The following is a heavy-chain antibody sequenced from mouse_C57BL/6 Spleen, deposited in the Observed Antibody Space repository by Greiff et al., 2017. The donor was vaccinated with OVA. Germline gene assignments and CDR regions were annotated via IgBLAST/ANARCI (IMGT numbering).Heavy chain of an antibody. Sequence: QVQLQQPGAELVKPGASVKLSCKASGYTFTSYWMHWVKQRPGRGLEWIGRIDPNSGGTKYNEKFKSKATLTVDKPSSTAYMQLSSLTSEDSAVYYCARPSYYSNYGGYFDVWGTGTTVTVSS. V-gene: IGHV1-72*01. J-gene: IGHJ1*03. CDR3: ARPSYYSNYGGYFDV. D-gene: IGHD2-5*01. CDR1: GYTFTSYW. CDR2: IDPNSGGT.